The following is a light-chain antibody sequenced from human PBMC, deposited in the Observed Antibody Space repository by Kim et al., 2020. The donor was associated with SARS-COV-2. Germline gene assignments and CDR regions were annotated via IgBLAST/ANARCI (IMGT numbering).Light chain of an antibody. CDR3: SSFRSGNTLL. J-gene: IGLJ3*02. V-gene: IGLV2-14*04. CDR1: RSDMAAYNL. Sequence: GQLFTTACTGTRSDMAAYNLVSWYQQHPGEAPKVIIYDVDNRPSGVSSRCSGSKAGTTASLTISEVQAEDEADYYCSSFRSGNTLLFGGGTQLTVL. CDR2: DVD.